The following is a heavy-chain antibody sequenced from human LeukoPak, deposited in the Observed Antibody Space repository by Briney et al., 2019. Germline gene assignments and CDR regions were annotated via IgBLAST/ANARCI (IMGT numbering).Heavy chain of an antibody. Sequence: GGSLRLSCAASGFTFSSYAMHWVRQAPGKGLEYVSAISSNGGSTYYANSVKGRFTISRDNSKNTLYLQMGSLRAEDMAVCYCARGASRSYVPYFDYWGQGTLVTVSS. J-gene: IGHJ4*02. CDR3: ARGASRSYVPYFDY. D-gene: IGHD1-26*01. CDR2: ISSNGGST. V-gene: IGHV3-64*01. CDR1: GFTFSSYA.